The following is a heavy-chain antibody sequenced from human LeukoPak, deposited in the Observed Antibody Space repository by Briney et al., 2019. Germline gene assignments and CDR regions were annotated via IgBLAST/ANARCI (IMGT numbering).Heavy chain of an antibody. J-gene: IGHJ4*02. D-gene: IGHD3-22*01. CDR3: AKDRQVVMYYFDY. CDR1: GLTFSTYA. V-gene: IGHV3-23*01. Sequence: GGSLRLSCAASGLTFSTYAMSWVRQAPGKGLEWVSGISGTGATTYYADSVKGRFTTSRDNSKNTVYLQMNSLRAEDTAVYYCAKDRQVVMYYFDYWGQGTLVTVSS. CDR2: ISGTGATT.